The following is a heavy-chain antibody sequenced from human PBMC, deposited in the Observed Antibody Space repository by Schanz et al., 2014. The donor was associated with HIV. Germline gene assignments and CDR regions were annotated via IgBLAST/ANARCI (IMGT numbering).Heavy chain of an antibody. D-gene: IGHD3-16*01. CDR1: GFNFNGYG. J-gene: IGHJ3*02. CDR3: AIRTPMISFGAFDI. Sequence: EVQLLESGGGLEQPGGSLRLSCVASGFNFNGYGMHWVRQAPGKGLEWVSTISAGVGTASYADSVKGRFTISRDNSKKMLFLQMNRLRAEDTAVYYCAIRTPMISFGAFDIWGRGTMVTVSS. CDR2: ISAGVGTA. V-gene: IGHV3-23*01.